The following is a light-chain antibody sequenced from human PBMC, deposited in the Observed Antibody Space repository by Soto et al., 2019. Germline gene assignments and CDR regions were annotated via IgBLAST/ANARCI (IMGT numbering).Light chain of an antibody. V-gene: IGLV2-14*01. CDR1: SIDVGGYNY. J-gene: IGLJ1*01. CDR3: SSYSSTRTLYV. CDR2: DVT. Sequence: QSALTQPASVSGSPGQSITISCTGTSIDVGGYNYVSWYQQHPDKAPKLMIYDVTNRPSGVSNRFSGSKSGNTASLTISGLQAEDEAGYFFSSYSSTRTLYVFGTGTKVTVL.